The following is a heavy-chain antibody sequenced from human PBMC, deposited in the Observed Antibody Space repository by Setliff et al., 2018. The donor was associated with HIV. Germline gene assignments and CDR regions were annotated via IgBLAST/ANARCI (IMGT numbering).Heavy chain of an antibody. CDR3: AGVRLTMIMMVDYFDQ. V-gene: IGHV4-4*07. Sequence: SETLSLTCSVSGGSISNFYWSWIRQPPGKGLEWVGHIYSTGDTNYNPSLKSRVTLSADASKNQLSLSLTSVTAADTAVYYCAGVRLTMIMMVDYFDQWGQGTLVTVPQ. CDR2: IYSTGDT. D-gene: IGHD3-22*01. CDR1: GGSISNFY. J-gene: IGHJ4*02.